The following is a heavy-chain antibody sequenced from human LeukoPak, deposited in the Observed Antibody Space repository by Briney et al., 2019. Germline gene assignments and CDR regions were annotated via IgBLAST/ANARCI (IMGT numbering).Heavy chain of an antibody. CDR3: ASGVVAATPEYFQH. CDR2: IKQDGSEK. CDR1: GFTFSSYW. Sequence: GGSLRLSCAASGFTFSSYWMSWVRQAPGKGLEWVANIKQDGSEKYYVDSVKGRFTISRDNAKNSLYLQMNSLRAEDTAVYYCASGVVAATPEYFQHWGQGTLVTVSS. D-gene: IGHD2-15*01. V-gene: IGHV3-7*01. J-gene: IGHJ1*01.